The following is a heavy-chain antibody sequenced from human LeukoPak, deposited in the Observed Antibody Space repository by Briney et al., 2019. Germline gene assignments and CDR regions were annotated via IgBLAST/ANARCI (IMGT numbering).Heavy chain of an antibody. CDR2: LYYSGST. CDR3: ASSTPSRAFDI. V-gene: IGHV4-30-4*08. Sequence: SQTLSLTCTVSGGSISSGDYYWSWIRQPPGKGLEWIGYLYYSGSTYYNPSLKSRVTISVDTSKNQFSLKLSSVTAADTAVYYCASSTPSRAFDIWGQGTMVTVSS. J-gene: IGHJ3*02. D-gene: IGHD2-2*01. CDR1: GGSISSGDYY.